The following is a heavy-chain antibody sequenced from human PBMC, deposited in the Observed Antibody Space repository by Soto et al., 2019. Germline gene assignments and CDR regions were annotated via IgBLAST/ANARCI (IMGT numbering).Heavy chain of an antibody. CDR3: ARDAVAMDY. CDR1: EFTIISYA. CDR2: ISYDGSSK. D-gene: IGHD6-19*01. Sequence: PGGSLRLSCAASEFTIISYAIHWVRQAPGKGLEWVAVISYDGSSKYNSDSVKGPFTISRDKSKNTVYLQMHSLTVEDTAVYYCARDAVAMDYWGRGTLVTVSS. J-gene: IGHJ4*02. V-gene: IGHV3-30-3*01.